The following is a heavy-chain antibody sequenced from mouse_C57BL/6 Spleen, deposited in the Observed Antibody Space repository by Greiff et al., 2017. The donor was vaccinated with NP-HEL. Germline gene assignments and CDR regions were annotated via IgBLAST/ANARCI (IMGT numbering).Heavy chain of an antibody. CDR3: VRQNYDYEFAY. CDR2: IRSKSNNYAT. CDR1: GFSFNTYA. J-gene: IGHJ3*01. D-gene: IGHD2-4*01. V-gene: IGHV10-1*01. Sequence: EVQGVESGGGLVQPKGSLKLSCAASGFSFNTYAMNWVRQAPGKGLEWVARIRSKSNNYATYYADSVKDRFTISRDDSESMLYLQMNNLKTEDTAMYYCVRQNYDYEFAYWGQGTLVTVSA.